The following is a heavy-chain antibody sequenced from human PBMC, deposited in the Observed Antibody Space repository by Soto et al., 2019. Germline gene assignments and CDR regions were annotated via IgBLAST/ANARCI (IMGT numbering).Heavy chain of an antibody. CDR1: GFTFSSYW. D-gene: IGHD6-19*01. CDR3: ARRSWWLASSYWYFDL. J-gene: IGHJ2*01. V-gene: IGHV3-7*05. Sequence: EVQLVASGGGLVQPGGSLRLSCAASGFTFSSYWMSWVRQAPGKGLEWVANIKQDGSEKYYVDSVKGRFTISRDNAKNSLYLQMNSLRAEDTAVYYCARRSWWLASSYWYFDLWGRGTLVTVSS. CDR2: IKQDGSEK.